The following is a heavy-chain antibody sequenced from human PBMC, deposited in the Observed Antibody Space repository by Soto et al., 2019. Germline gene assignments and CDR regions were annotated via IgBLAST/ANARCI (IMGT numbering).Heavy chain of an antibody. CDR1: NETLTTYG. V-gene: IGHV1-18*01. D-gene: IGHD6-6*01. CDR2: VSGYNGHS. J-gene: IGHJ6*02. Sequence: QVHLVQSGAEVKKPGASVKVSCKASNETLTTYGISWVRQAPGQGLEWMGWVSGYNGHSSSAQKFQDRVNMTADTSTNTAYMELRSLTPDDSAVYFCARDSSSSGYYYGMDVWGQGTTVTVSS. CDR3: ARDSSSSGYYYGMDV.